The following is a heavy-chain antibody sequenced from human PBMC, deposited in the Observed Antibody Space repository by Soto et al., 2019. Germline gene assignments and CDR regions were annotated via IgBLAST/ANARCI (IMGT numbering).Heavy chain of an antibody. CDR3: ARDRGYSYGYYYYYGMDV. V-gene: IGHV1-2*02. CDR1: GYTFTGYY. J-gene: IGHJ6*02. D-gene: IGHD5-18*01. Sequence: ASVKVSCKASGYTFTGYYMHWVRQAPGQGLEWMGWINPNSGGTNYAQKFQGRVTMTRDTSISTAYMELSRLRSDDTAVYYCARDRGYSYGYYYYYGMDVWGQGTTVTVSS. CDR2: INPNSGGT.